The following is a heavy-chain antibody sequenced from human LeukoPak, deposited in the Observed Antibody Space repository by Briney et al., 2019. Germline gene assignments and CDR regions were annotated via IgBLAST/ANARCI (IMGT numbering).Heavy chain of an antibody. J-gene: IGHJ6*02. Sequence: GGSLRLTCTAAGFSFDDYGMSWVRQIPGKELEWVAGITWNGGSTDYAVSVRGRFTISRDNAKKSVYLQMNSLRVEDAALYARDGKRVTTQFYYYGIDLWGQGTTVTVSS. CDR3: DGKRVTTQFYYYGIDL. D-gene: IGHD5-24*01. V-gene: IGHV3-20*01. CDR2: ITWNGGST. CDR1: GFSFDDYG.